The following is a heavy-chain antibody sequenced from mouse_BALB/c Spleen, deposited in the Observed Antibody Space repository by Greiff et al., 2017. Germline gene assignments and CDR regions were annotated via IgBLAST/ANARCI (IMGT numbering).Heavy chain of an antibody. V-gene: IGHV1-80*01. Sequence: QVQLQQSGAELVRPGSSVKISCKASGYAFSSYWMNWVKQRPGQGLEWIGQIYPGDGDINYNGKFKGKATLTADKSSSTAYMQLSSLTSEDSAVYFCARGDGSAYWGQGTLVTVSA. CDR2: IYPGDGDI. D-gene: IGHD1-1*02. CDR1: GYAFSSYW. J-gene: IGHJ3*01. CDR3: ARGDGSAY.